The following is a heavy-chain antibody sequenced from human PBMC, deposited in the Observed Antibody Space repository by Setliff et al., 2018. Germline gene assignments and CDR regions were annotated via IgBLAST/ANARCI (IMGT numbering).Heavy chain of an antibody. CDR3: ASLPIGSSGWYSWFDP. CDR1: GFTFSSYW. V-gene: IGHV3-74*01. CDR2: INSDGSST. J-gene: IGHJ5*02. D-gene: IGHD6-19*01. Sequence: PGGSLSLSCAASGFTFSSYWMHWVRQAPGKGLVWVSRINSDGSSTSYADSVKGRFTISRDNAKNTLYLQMNSLRAEDTAVYYCASLPIGSSGWYSWFDPWGQGTLVTVSS.